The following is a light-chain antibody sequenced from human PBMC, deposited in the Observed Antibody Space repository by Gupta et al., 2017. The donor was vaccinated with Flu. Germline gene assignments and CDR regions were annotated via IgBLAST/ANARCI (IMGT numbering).Light chain of an antibody. CDR3: LQHNRYPPT. J-gene: IGKJ1*01. CDR1: QDIRHA. V-gene: IGKV1-17*01. Sequence: DLQMTQSPSSLSASVRDRVTITCRASQDIRHALAWYQKRSGSAPERLISGASTLESGVPSRFRGSGSGTEFTLTISSLQPDDFATYYCLQHNRYPPTFGQGTRVEIK. CDR2: GAS.